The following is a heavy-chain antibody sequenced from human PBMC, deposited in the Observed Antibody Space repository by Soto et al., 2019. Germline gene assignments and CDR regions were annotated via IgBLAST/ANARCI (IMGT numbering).Heavy chain of an antibody. Sequence: GESLKISCKGSGYSFSTYWIGWVRQMPGKGLEWMGIIYPGDSDTTYSPSFQGQVTISADKSTSTAYLQWSSLKASDTAMYFCARRFAGFTTRWFDAWGQGTLVTVSS. CDR2: IYPGDSDT. CDR1: GYSFSTYW. J-gene: IGHJ5*02. D-gene: IGHD3-22*01. CDR3: ARRFAGFTTRWFDA. V-gene: IGHV5-51*01.